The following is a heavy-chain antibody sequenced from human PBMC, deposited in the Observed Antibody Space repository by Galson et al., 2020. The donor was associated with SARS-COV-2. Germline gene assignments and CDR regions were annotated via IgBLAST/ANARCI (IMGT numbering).Heavy chain of an antibody. CDR1: GFTVSSNY. Sequence: GGSLRLSCAASGFTVSSNYMSWVSQAPGKGLEWVSVIYSGGSTYYADSVKGRFTISRHNSKNTLYLQMNSLRAEDTAVYYCARDEGLGSGSSDISDYYGMDVWGQGTTVTVSS. CDR3: ARDEGLGSGSSDISDYYGMDV. J-gene: IGHJ6*02. CDR2: IYSGGST. V-gene: IGHV3-53*04. D-gene: IGHD3-10*01.